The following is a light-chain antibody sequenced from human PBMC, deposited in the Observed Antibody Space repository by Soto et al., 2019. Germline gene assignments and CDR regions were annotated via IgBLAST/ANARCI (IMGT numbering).Light chain of an antibody. CDR1: QSISTH. V-gene: IGKV1-39*01. CDR2: DAS. J-gene: IGKJ1*01. Sequence: DIQMTQSPSSLSASVGDRVTITCRASQSISTHLNWYQQKPGKAPKFLIYDASSLKSGVPSSFTGSGSGTDFTLTINNLQPEDFATYYCQQSHSTPWTFGQGTKVEIK. CDR3: QQSHSTPWT.